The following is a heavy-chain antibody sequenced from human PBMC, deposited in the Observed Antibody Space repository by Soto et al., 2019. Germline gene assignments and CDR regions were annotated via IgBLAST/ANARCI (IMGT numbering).Heavy chain of an antibody. CDR2: TYYRSNWYT. Sequence: SQTLSLTCAISVDSVCTNRATWDCIRQSPSRGLEWLGRTYYRSNWYTDYAVSVKGRFTISRDNSKNTVELQMSSLRSEDTAVYYCARLVDTAMVDFDYWGQGTLVTVSS. V-gene: IGHV6-1*01. CDR3: ARLVDTAMVDFDY. D-gene: IGHD5-18*01. J-gene: IGHJ4*02. CDR1: VDSVCTNRAT.